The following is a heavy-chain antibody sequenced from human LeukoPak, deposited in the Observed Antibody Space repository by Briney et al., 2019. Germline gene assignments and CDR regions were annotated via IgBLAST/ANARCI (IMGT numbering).Heavy chain of an antibody. D-gene: IGHD1-26*01. CDR2: IWYDGSHK. CDR3: ARDRAPWELLATAEY. CDR1: GFTFSSYG. Sequence: GRSLRLSCAASGFTFSSYGMHWVRQAPGKGLEWLAVIWYDGSHKYYADSVKGRFTISRDNSKNTLYLQINSLRVEDTAVYYCARDRAPWELLATAEYWGQGTLVTVSS. J-gene: IGHJ4*02. V-gene: IGHV3-33*01.